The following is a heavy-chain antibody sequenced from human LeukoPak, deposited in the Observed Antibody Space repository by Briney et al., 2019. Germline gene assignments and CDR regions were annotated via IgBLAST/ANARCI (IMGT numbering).Heavy chain of an antibody. V-gene: IGHV4-59*01. D-gene: IGHD2-21*02. J-gene: IGHJ4*02. Sequence: SETLSLTCTVSGGSISSSYWSWIRQPPGKELEWIGYISYSGSTNCNPSLRSRVTISVDTSKNQFSLKLTSVTAADTAVYYCARGRSGGLVTLDYWGQGTLVTVSS. CDR2: ISYSGST. CDR3: ARGRSGGLVTLDY. CDR1: GGSISSSY.